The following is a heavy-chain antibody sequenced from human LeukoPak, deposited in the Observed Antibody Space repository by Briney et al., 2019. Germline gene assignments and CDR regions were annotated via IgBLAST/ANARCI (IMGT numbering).Heavy chain of an antibody. D-gene: IGHD3-10*01. CDR1: GYTFTAHY. J-gene: IGHJ2*01. CDR2: IDPNSGRT. V-gene: IGHV1-2*02. CDR3: ARGRGTTMVRGVITNNFDL. Sequence: ASVKVSCRASGYTFTAHYIHWVRQAPGQGLEWMGWIDPNSGRTNYAQKFLGSVTMTGDTSINTAFMELSRLRSDDTAIYYCARGRGTTMVRGVITNNFDLWGRGSLVTVSS.